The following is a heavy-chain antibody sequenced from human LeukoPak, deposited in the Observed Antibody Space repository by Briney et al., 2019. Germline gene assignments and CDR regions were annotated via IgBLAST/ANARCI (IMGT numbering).Heavy chain of an antibody. CDR3: AKVVPDTAMITGIDY. CDR2: TSYDGSLK. V-gene: IGHV3-30*18. D-gene: IGHD5-18*01. J-gene: IGHJ4*02. CDR1: GFTFSSYS. Sequence: PGGSLRLSYTASGFTFSSYSMNWVRQAPGKGLEWVAVTSYDGSLKFYADSVKGRFTISRDNSKNTLYLQMNSLRPEDTAVYYCAKVVPDTAMITGIDYWGQGTLVTVSS.